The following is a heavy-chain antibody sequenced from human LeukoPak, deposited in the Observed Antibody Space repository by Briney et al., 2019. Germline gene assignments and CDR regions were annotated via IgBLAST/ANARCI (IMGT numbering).Heavy chain of an antibody. CDR2: FYATGST. D-gene: IGHD2-2*01. CDR3: ARARYGPYCSSTSCYFYYYMDV. Sequence: SETLSLTCTVSGGSISDFSWSWLRQPAGKGLEWIGRFYATGSTSYNPSLKSRVTMSVDTSRDQFSLSLSSVTAADTAVYFCARARYGPYCSSTSCYFYYYMDVWGRGTTVTVSS. V-gene: IGHV4-4*07. J-gene: IGHJ6*03. CDR1: GGSISDFS.